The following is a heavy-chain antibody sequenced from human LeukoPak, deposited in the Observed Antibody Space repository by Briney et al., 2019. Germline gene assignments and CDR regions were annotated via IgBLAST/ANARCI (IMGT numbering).Heavy chain of an antibody. D-gene: IGHD3-10*01. J-gene: IGHJ4*02. CDR2: IKQDGSEE. CDR3: ARAYNYYGSGSYYFDY. V-gene: IGHV3-7*01. Sequence: PGGSLRLSCAASGFTFSSYWMSWVRQAPGKGLEWVANIKQDGSEEYYVDSVKGRFTISRDNAKNSLYLQMNSLRAEDTAVYYCARAYNYYGSGSYYFDYWGQGTLVTVSS. CDR1: GFTFSSYW.